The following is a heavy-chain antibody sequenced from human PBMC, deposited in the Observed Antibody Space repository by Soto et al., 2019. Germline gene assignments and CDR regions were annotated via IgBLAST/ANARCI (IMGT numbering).Heavy chain of an antibody. CDR2: IIAIFGTA. CDR3: ARVIAASGSYSWNWFDP. D-gene: IGHD1-26*01. Sequence: ASVKVSCKASGGTFSSYAISWVRQAPGQGLEWMGGIIAIFGTANYAQKFQGRVTITADESTSTAYMELSSLRSEDTAVYYCARVIAASGSYSWNWFDPWGQGTLVTVSS. J-gene: IGHJ5*02. CDR1: GGTFSSYA. V-gene: IGHV1-69*01.